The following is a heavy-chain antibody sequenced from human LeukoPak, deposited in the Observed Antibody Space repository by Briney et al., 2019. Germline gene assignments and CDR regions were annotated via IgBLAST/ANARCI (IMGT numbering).Heavy chain of an antibody. CDR2: INTDGSST. Sequence: GESLRLSCAASGFTFSNYWMHWVRQAPGKGLVWVSRINTDGSSTNYADSVKGRFTISRDNAKNTLYLQMNSLRAEDTAVYYCARDGYSYIIWGQGTLVTVSS. V-gene: IGHV3-74*01. CDR1: GFTFSNYW. CDR3: ARDGYSYII. D-gene: IGHD5-18*01. J-gene: IGHJ4*02.